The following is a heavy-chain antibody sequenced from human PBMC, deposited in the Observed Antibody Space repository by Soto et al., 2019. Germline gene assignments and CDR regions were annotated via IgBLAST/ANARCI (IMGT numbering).Heavy chain of an antibody. CDR3: ARGSRYYGSGSYSYYFDY. V-gene: IGHV4-34*01. D-gene: IGHD3-10*01. CDR1: GGSFSGYY. CDR2: INHSGST. Sequence: SETLSLTCAVYGGSFSGYYWSWIRQPPGKGLEWIGEINHSGSTNYNPSLKSRVTISVDTSKNQFSLKLSSVTAADTAVYYCARGSRYYGSGSYSYYFDYWGQGTLVTVSS. J-gene: IGHJ4*02.